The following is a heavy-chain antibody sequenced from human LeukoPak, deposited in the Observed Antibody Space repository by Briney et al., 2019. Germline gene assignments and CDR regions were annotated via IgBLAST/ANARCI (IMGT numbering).Heavy chain of an antibody. CDR2: IYTSGST. D-gene: IGHD6-19*01. Sequence: SETLSLTCTVSGGSISSYYWSWIRQPAGKGLEWIGRIYTSGSTYYNPSLKSRVTISVDRSKNQFSLKLSSVTAADTAVYYCARRRISGIAVAGRAFDIWGQGTMVTVSS. CDR1: GGSISSYY. V-gene: IGHV4-4*07. J-gene: IGHJ3*02. CDR3: ARRRISGIAVAGRAFDI.